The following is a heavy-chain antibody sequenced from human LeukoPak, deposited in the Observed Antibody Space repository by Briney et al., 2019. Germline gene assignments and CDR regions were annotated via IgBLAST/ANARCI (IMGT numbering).Heavy chain of an antibody. CDR1: GFTVTSNW. V-gene: IGHV3-74*01. Sequence: GXLRLSCAASGFTVTSNWIHWVRQAPGKGLVWVSRIDDAGSGTSYADSVKGRFTISRDTAKNTVYLQMNSLRVDDTAVYYCATVFDLWGQGTLVTVSS. CDR2: IDDAGSGT. J-gene: IGHJ4*02. CDR3: ATVFDL.